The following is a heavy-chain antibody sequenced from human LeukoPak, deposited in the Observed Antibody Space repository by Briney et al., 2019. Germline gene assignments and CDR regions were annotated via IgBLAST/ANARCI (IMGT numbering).Heavy chain of an antibody. V-gene: IGHV1-2*02. Sequence: ASVKVSCKASGGTFSSYAISWVQQAPGQGLEWMGWINPNSGGTNYAQKFQGRVTMTRDTSISTAYMELSRLRSDDTAVYYCARSITMIVVVITQVGKDDAFDIWGQGTMVTVSS. CDR3: ARSITMIVVVITQVGKDDAFDI. CDR2: INPNSGGT. CDR1: GGTFSSYA. D-gene: IGHD3-22*01. J-gene: IGHJ3*02.